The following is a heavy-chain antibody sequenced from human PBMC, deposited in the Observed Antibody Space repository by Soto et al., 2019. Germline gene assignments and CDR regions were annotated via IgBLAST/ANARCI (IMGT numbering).Heavy chain of an antibody. D-gene: IGHD2-21*01. CDR1: GVTLSNFV. J-gene: IGHJ4*02. CDR3: TSRYCGGGNCYTKALDF. CDR2: INNAGTTI. V-gene: IGHV3-48*01. Sequence: GGSLRLSCAASGVTLSNFVMNWVRQAPGKGLEWVSYINNAGTTIYYTDSVKGRFTISRDNAKNSLYLQMNSLRAEDTAVYYCTSRYCGGGNCYTKALDFWGQGTLVTVSS.